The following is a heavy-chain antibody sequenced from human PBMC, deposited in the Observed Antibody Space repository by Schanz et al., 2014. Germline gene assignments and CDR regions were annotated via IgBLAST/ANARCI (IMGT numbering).Heavy chain of an antibody. Sequence: QVQLVESGGGVVQFGRSLRLSCVASGFTFSSYGMHWVRQAPGKGLEWVAVIWYDENNKYYADSVKGRFTMSRDNSKNTLYLQMNSLRAEDTAVYYCARGLRPFAELSAYWGQGTPVTVSS. D-gene: IGHD3-10*01. V-gene: IGHV3-33*01. CDR1: GFTFSSYG. CDR3: ARGLRPFAELSAY. J-gene: IGHJ4*02. CDR2: IWYDENNK.